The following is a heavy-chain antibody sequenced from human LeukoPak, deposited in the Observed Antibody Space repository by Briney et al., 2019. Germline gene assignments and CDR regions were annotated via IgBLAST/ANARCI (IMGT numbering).Heavy chain of an antibody. D-gene: IGHD6-13*01. CDR3: ARHGIVDSSRKYHFDY. J-gene: IGHJ4*02. CDR1: GGSISSYY. V-gene: IGHV4-4*07. Sequence: SETLSLTCTVSGGSISSYYWSWIRQPAGKGLEWIGRIYTSGTTNYNPSLKSRVTMSVDTSKNQFSLELSSVTAADTAVYYCARHGIVDSSRKYHFDYWGQGTLVTVSS. CDR2: IYTSGTT.